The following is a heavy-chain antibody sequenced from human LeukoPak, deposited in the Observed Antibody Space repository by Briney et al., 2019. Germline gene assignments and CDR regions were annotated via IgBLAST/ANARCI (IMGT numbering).Heavy chain of an antibody. CDR3: ARGHLGLRSHDWFDP. J-gene: IGHJ5*02. V-gene: IGHV4-61*02. D-gene: IGHD4-17*01. CDR1: GDSISSDSYY. CDR2: IYTSGST. Sequence: SETLSLTCTVSGDSISSDSYYWSWIRQPAGTGLEWIGRIYTSGSTNYSPSLKSRVTMSLDTSKNQFSLKLSSVTAADTAVYYCARGHLGLRSHDWFDPWGQGILVTVSS.